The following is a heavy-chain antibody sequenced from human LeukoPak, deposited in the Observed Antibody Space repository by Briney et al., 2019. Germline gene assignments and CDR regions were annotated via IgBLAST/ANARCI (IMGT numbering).Heavy chain of an antibody. J-gene: IGHJ2*01. D-gene: IGHD1-26*01. CDR2: ISSSSSYI. CDR1: GFTFSSYS. V-gene: IGHV3-21*01. Sequence: GGSLRLSCAASGFTFSSYSMNWVRQAPGKGLEWVSFISSSSSYIYYADSMKGRFTISRDNAKNSLYLQMNSLRAEDTAVYYCARDPENVSGSHSHFDLWGRGTLVTVSS. CDR3: ARDPENVSGSHSHFDL.